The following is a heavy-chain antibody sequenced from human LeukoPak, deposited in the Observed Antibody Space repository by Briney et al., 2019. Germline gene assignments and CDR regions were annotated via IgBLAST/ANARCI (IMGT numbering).Heavy chain of an antibody. CDR2: IYTSGST. CDR1: GGSISSYY. CDR3: ARDPGNSAVAGQFDY. J-gene: IGHJ4*02. D-gene: IGHD6-19*01. V-gene: IGHV4-4*07. Sequence: SETPSLTCTVSGGSISSYYWSWIRQPAGKGLEWIGRIYTSGSTNYNPSLKSRVTMSVDTSKNQFSLKLSSVTAADTAVYYCARDPGNSAVAGQFDYWGQGTLVTVSS.